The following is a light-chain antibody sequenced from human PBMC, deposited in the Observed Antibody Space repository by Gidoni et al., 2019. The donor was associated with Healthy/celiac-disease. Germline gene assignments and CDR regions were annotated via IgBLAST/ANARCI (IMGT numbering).Light chain of an antibody. J-gene: IGLJ2*01. Sequence: QSGLTQSAPVSGAPGPTITSSCTGTSSDVGGYNYVSWYQQHPGKAPKLMIYEVSNRPSGVSTRFSGSKSGNTASLTISGLQAEDEADYYCSSYTSSSTLVFGSGTKLTVL. CDR1: SSDVGGYNY. CDR3: SSYTSSSTLV. CDR2: EVS. V-gene: IGLV2-14*01.